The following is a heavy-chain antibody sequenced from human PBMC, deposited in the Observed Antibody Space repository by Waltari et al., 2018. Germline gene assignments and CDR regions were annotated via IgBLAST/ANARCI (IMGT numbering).Heavy chain of an antibody. CDR3: ATRIAYYYDSSGYYFNY. CDR1: GYTLTDLS. CDR2: LDPEDGET. D-gene: IGHD3-22*01. J-gene: IGHJ4*02. Sequence: QVQLVQSGAEVKKPGASVKVSCMVSGYTLTDLSMHWGRQVPGQGLEWMGGLDPEDGETINAKNYQGRVTMSEDTSTDTAYMELSSLRSEDTAVYYCATRIAYYYDSSGYYFNYWGQGSLVTVSS. V-gene: IGHV1-24*01.